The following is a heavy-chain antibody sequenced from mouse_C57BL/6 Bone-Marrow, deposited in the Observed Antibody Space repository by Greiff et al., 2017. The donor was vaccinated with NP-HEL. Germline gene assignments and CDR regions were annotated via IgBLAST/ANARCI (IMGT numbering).Heavy chain of an antibody. D-gene: IGHD3-2*02. J-gene: IGHJ3*01. Sequence: EVQGVESGGDLVKPGGSLKLSCAASGFTFSSYGMSWVRQTPDKRLEWVATISSGGSYTCYPDSVKGRFTISRDNAKNTLYLQMSSLKSEDTAMYYCARQLRLRFAYWGQGTLVTVSA. CDR1: GFTFSSYG. V-gene: IGHV5-6*01. CDR2: ISSGGSYT. CDR3: ARQLRLRFAY.